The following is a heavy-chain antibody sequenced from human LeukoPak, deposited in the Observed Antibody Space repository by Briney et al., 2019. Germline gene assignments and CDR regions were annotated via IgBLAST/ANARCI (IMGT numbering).Heavy chain of an antibody. CDR2: INPNSGDT. Sequence: ASVKVSCKASGSTFTGYYMHWIRQAPGQGLEWMGRINPNSGDTDYAQKFQGRVTMTRYTSITTLYMELSSLRSDDTAVYYCARRTHDYWGQGTLVTVSS. D-gene: IGHD1-1*01. CDR1: GSTFTGYY. CDR3: ARRTHDY. V-gene: IGHV1-2*06. J-gene: IGHJ4*02.